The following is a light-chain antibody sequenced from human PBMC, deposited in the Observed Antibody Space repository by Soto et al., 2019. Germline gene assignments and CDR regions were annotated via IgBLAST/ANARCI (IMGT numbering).Light chain of an antibody. CDR1: QSISSNY. V-gene: IGKV3-20*01. CDR2: GAS. J-gene: IGKJ3*01. Sequence: EIVLTQSPGTLSLSPGERATLSCRASQSISSNYLAWYQQKPGQAPRLLIYGASSRATGIPDRFSGSGSGTDFTLTINRLEPEDFAVYYCQQYKNWPPITFGPGTKVDIK. CDR3: QQYKNWPPIT.